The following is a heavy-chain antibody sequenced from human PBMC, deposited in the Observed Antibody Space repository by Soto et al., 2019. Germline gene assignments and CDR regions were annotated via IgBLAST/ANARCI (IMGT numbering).Heavy chain of an antibody. J-gene: IGHJ4*02. V-gene: IGHV4-34*01. CDR1: GASFSGYY. CDR3: ARRFSGTGRYFDY. CDR2: INQSGST. Sequence: QKHQWGAGLLKPSETLSLSCAVYGASFSGYYWNWIRQPPGKGLEWIGEINQSGSTNYSPSLKTRVTISVDTSKKQFSLRVSSVTSADTAVYYCARRFSGTGRYFDYWGQGALVTVSS. D-gene: IGHD1-1*01.